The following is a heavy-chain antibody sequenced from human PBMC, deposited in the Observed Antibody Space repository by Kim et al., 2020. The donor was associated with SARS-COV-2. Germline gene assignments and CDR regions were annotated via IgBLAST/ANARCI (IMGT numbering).Heavy chain of an antibody. D-gene: IGHD1-26*01. Sequence: ASVKVSCKASGYTFTNYAMNWVRQAPGQGLEWMGWINTNTGNPTYAQGFTGRFVLSLDTSVSTAYLQISSLKAEDTAVYYCARVGSWSFKYFGYWGQGTLVTVSS. CDR1: GYTFTNYA. CDR2: INTNTGNP. CDR3: ARVGSWSFKYFGY. J-gene: IGHJ4*02. V-gene: IGHV7-4-1*02.